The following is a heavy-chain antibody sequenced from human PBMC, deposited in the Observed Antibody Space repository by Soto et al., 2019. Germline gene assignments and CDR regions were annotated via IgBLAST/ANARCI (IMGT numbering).Heavy chain of an antibody. CDR2: IFYAGNT. Sequence: SETLSLTCNVSGGPISSSRSYWAWFRQPPGKELEWIANIFYAGNTYYNPSLKSRVTVSVDTSKNQFSLKLDSVTAADTAVYYCARQAAAPGIDLWLDPWGQGNLVTVSS. CDR3: ARQAAAPGIDLWLDP. CDR1: GGPISSSRSY. J-gene: IGHJ5*02. V-gene: IGHV4-39*01. D-gene: IGHD6-13*01.